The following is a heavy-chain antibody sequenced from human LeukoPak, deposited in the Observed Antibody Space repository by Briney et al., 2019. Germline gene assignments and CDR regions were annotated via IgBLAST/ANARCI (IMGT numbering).Heavy chain of an antibody. D-gene: IGHD2-21*02. Sequence: GGSLRLSCAASGFTFSSYEMNSVRQAPGKGLEWVSYISSSGSTIYYADSVKGRFTISRDNAKNTLYLQMNSLRAEDTAVYYCARGGAYCGGDCYNAFDIWGQGTMVTVSS. CDR3: ARGGAYCGGDCYNAFDI. CDR1: GFTFSSYE. CDR2: ISSSGSTI. J-gene: IGHJ3*02. V-gene: IGHV3-48*03.